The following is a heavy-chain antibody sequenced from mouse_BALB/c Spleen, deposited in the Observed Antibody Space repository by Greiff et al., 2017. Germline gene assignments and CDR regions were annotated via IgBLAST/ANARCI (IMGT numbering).Heavy chain of an antibody. Sequence: DVQLQESGGGLVKPGGSLKLSCAASGFTFSSYAMSWVRQTPEKRLEWVATISSGGSYTYYPDSVKGRFTISRDNAKNTMYLQMSSLRSEDTAMYYCARRDYGSSSFFDYWGQGTTLTVSS. J-gene: IGHJ2*01. CDR1: GFTFSSYA. CDR3: ARRDYGSSSFFDY. V-gene: IGHV5-9-3*01. D-gene: IGHD1-1*01. CDR2: ISSGGSYT.